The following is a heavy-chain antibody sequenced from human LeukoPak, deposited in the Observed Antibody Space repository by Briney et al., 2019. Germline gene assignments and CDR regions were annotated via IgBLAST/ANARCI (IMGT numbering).Heavy chain of an antibody. CDR2: FYLRGSS. CDR1: GGSISSHY. J-gene: IGHJ3*01. CDR3: ARVVVYYASGFRDGFDV. Sequence: PSETLSLTRTVSGGSISSHYWTWIRQPPGRGLEWIGYFYLRGSSNYNPSLKTRVTISADTSKNQFSLTLSSVTAADTAVYYCARVVVYYASGFRDGFDVWGQGNLVTVSS. D-gene: IGHD3-10*01. V-gene: IGHV4-59*11.